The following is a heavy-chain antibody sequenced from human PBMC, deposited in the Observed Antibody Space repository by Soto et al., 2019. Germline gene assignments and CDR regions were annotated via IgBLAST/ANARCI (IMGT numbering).Heavy chain of an antibody. CDR3: AHRNNSSSGFAY. D-gene: IGHD6-6*01. J-gene: IGHJ4*02. CDR2: FYWDDDK. V-gene: IGHV2-5*02. CDR1: GFSLSTSGVS. Sequence: QITLKESGPTLVKPTQTLTLTCTFSGFSLSTSGVSVGWIRQPPAKALEWLALFYWDDDKRYSPSLKSRPIITKDASKNHVVLTMTNIVPVDTAAYYCAHRNNSSSGFAYWGQGTLVTVSS.